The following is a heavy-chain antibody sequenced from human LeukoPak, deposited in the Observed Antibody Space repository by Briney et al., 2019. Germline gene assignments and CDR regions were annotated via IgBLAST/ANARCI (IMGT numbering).Heavy chain of an antibody. CDR2: IKQDGTEE. CDR1: GFTFSSYW. V-gene: IGHV3-7*03. Sequence: GGSLRLSCAASGFTFSSYWMTWVRQAPGTGLEWVASIKQDGTEENYVDSVRGRFTISRDNAKNSLFLQMGGLRAEDTAVYYCASHYGSGHGYYYYGMDVWGKGTTVIVS. J-gene: IGHJ6*04. D-gene: IGHD3-10*01. CDR3: ASHYGSGHGYYYYGMDV.